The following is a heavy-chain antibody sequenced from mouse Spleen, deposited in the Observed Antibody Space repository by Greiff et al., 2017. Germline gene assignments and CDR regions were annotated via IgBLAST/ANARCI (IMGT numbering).Heavy chain of an antibody. Sequence: VHLVESGAELARPGASVKLSCKASGYTFTSYGISWVKQRTGQGLEWIGGINPSNGGTNFNEKFKSKATLTVDKSSGTAYMQLSSLTSEDSAVYYCARSRDYRYDYWGQGTTLTVSS. CDR1: GYTFTSYG. D-gene: IGHD2-14*01. CDR3: ARSRDYRYDY. V-gene: IGHV1-81*01. J-gene: IGHJ2*01. CDR2: INPSNGGT.